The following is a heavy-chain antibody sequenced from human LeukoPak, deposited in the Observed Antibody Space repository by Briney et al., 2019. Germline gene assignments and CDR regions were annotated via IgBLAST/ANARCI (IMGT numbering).Heavy chain of an antibody. CDR2: INRDGSTT. D-gene: IGHD3/OR15-3a*01. CDR1: GFTFSSYW. J-gene: IGHJ4*02. Sequence: GGSLRLSCAASGFTFSSYWMHWVRPAPRKGLVWVSRINRDGSTTSYADSVKGRFTISRDNAKNTLYLQMNRLRAEGTAVYYCEREKDWILFDYWGQGTLVTVSS. V-gene: IGHV3-74*01. CDR3: EREKDWILFDY.